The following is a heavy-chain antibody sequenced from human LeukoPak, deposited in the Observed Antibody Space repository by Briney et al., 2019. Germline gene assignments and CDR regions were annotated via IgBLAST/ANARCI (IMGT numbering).Heavy chain of an antibody. J-gene: IGHJ5*02. Sequence: VSVKVSCKASGYTFTGYYMHWVRQAPGQGLEWMGRINPNSGGTNYAQKFQGRVTMTRDTSISTAYMELSRLRSDDTAVYYCARGEKGDSSGYPWGQGTLVTVSS. CDR3: ARGEKGDSSGYP. V-gene: IGHV1-2*06. CDR2: INPNSGGT. CDR1: GYTFTGYY. D-gene: IGHD3-22*01.